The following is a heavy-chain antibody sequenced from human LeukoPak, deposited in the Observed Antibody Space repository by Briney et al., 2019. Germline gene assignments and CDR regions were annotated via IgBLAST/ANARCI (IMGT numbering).Heavy chain of an antibody. D-gene: IGHD3-22*01. J-gene: IGHJ4*02. V-gene: IGHV4-59*08. CDR2: IYSSGST. CDR1: GGSISTYY. CDR3: ARQREYYESSGYYSFDY. Sequence: SETLSLTCTVSGGSISTYYWSWIRQPPGKGLEWIGYIYSSGSTNYNPSLKSRVTISVDTSKNQFSLKLSSVTAADTAVYCCARQREYYESSGYYSFDYWGQGTLVTVSS.